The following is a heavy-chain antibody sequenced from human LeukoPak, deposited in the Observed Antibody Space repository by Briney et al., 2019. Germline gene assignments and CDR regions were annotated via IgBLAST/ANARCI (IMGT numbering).Heavy chain of an antibody. D-gene: IGHD1-26*01. CDR1: GGTFSSYA. CDR3: ARGSGSYPTNFDY. J-gene: IGHJ4*02. CDR2: IIPIFGTA. V-gene: IGHV1-69*05. Sequence: SSVTVSCKASGGTFSSYAISWVRQAPGQGLEWMGRIIPIFGTANYAQKFQGRVTITTDESTSTAYMELSSLRSEDTAVYYCARGSGSYPTNFDYWGQGTLVTVSS.